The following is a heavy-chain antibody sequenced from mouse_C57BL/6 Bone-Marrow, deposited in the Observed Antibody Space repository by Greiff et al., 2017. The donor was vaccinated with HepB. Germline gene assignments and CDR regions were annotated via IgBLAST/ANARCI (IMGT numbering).Heavy chain of an antibody. CDR3: ARQRRILRGYAMDY. J-gene: IGHJ4*01. V-gene: IGHV5-12*01. Sequence: EVKLMESGGGLVQPGGSLKLSCAASGFTFSDYYMYWVRQTPEKRLEWVAYISNGVGSTYYPDTVKGRFTLSRDNAKNTLYLQMSRLKSEDTAMYYCARQRRILRGYAMDYWGQGTSVTGSS. D-gene: IGHD1-1*01. CDR1: GFTFSDYY. CDR2: ISNGVGST.